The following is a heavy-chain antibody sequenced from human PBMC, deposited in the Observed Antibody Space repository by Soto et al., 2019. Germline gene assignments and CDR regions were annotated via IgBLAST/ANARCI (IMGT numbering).Heavy chain of an antibody. V-gene: IGHV3-53*04. D-gene: IGHD2-2*01. J-gene: IGHJ4*02. CDR1: GSTISSNY. Sequence: PEVTLRLSCAASGSTISSNYMSRVLQALGKGLEWVSVIYSGGSRYCADSVKGRFTISRHNSKNTLYLQMNSLRAEDTVVYYCARAPRESPAVVDYWGQGTLVTVSS. CDR2: IYSGGSR. CDR3: ARAPRESPAVVDY.